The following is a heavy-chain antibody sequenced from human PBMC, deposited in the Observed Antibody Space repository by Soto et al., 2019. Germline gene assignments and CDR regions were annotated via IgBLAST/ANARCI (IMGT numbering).Heavy chain of an antibody. CDR1: GDTFTDYY. D-gene: IGHD2-21*02. V-gene: IGHV1-46*04. CDR3: AGGGPVVVVTAALDD. J-gene: IGHJ4*02. CDR2: VNPSGGHT. Sequence: QVQLVQSGAEVKKPGASVKVSCKASGDTFTDYYIHWVRQAPGQGLEWMGTVNPSGGHTTYAQHLRGRTSMTRDRSASTLYVEPTSRTSEDTAVYYCAGGGPVVVVTAALDDWGQGTLVTVSS.